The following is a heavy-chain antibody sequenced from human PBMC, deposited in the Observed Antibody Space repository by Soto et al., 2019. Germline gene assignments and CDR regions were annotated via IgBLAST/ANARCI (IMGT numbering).Heavy chain of an antibody. CDR1: GGTFSSYA. J-gene: IGHJ5*02. CDR2: VIPIFGTA. D-gene: IGHD6-13*01. CDR3: ARSAKRAAAGRNNWFDP. V-gene: IGHV1-69*01. Sequence: QVQLVQSGAEVKKPGSSVKVSCKASGGTFSSYAISWVRQAPGQGLEWMGGVIPIFGTANYAQKFQGRVTITADESTSTAYMELSSLRSEDTAGYYCARSAKRAAAGRNNWFDPWGQGTLVTVSS.